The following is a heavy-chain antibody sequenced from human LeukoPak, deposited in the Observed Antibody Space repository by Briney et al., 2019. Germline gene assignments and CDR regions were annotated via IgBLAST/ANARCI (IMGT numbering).Heavy chain of an antibody. CDR1: GFSFSSYS. V-gene: IGHV3-21*01. CDR2: ITSNSRYI. CDR3: ARGAYVNFDWLHTHDAFDI. J-gene: IGHJ3*02. D-gene: IGHD3-9*01. Sequence: GGSLRLSCAASGFSFSSYSMNWVRQAPGKGLEWVSSITSNSRYIYYADSVKGRFTISRDNAKNSLYLQMNSLRAEDTAVYYCARGAYVNFDWLHTHDAFDIWGQGTMVTVSS.